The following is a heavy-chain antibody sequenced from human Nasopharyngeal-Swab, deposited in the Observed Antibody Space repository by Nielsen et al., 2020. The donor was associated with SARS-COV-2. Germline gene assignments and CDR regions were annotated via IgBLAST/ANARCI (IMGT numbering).Heavy chain of an antibody. CDR2: ISWNSLAI. D-gene: IGHD5-12*01. V-gene: IGHV3-9*01. CDR3: AREVPYSGHDDAFDL. J-gene: IGHJ3*01. Sequence: GGSLRLSCAASGFTFDDYGMHWVRQAPGKGLEWVSGISWNSLAIAHADSVRGRFTISRDNGKNSLYLQMNSLRAEDTAVYYCAREVPYSGHDDAFDLWGQGTMVTVSS. CDR1: GFTFDDYG.